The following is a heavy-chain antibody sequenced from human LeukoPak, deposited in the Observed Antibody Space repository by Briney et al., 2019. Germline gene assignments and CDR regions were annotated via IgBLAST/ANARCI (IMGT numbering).Heavy chain of an antibody. J-gene: IGHJ6*03. V-gene: IGHV1-2*02. CDR2: INPNSGGT. CDR1: GYTLTGYY. D-gene: IGHD6-13*01. CDR3: ARGARIAPLYYMDV. Sequence: GASVKVSCKASGYTLTGYYMHWVRQAPGQGLEWMRWINPNSGGTNYAQKFQGRVTMTRDTSISTAYMELSRLRSDDTAVYYCARGARIAPLYYMDVWGKGTTVTISS.